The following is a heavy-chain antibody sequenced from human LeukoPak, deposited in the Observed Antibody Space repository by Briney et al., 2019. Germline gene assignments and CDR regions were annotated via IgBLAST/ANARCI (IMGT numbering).Heavy chain of an antibody. Sequence: GGSLRLSCAASGFTFDDYGMSWVRQAPGKGLEWVSGINWNGGSTGYADSVKGRFTISRDNAKNSLYLQMNSLRAEDTALYHCAGDTYDSSGSDYWGQGTLVTVSS. D-gene: IGHD3-22*01. CDR2: INWNGGST. CDR1: GFTFDDYG. V-gene: IGHV3-20*01. CDR3: AGDTYDSSGSDY. J-gene: IGHJ4*02.